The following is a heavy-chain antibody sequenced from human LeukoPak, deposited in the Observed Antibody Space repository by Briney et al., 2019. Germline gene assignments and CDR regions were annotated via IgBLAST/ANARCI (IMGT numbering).Heavy chain of an antibody. Sequence: GSLRLSCAASGFTVSSNYMSWVRQAPGKGLEWVSVIYSGGSTYYADSVKGRFTISRDNSKSTLYLQMNSLRAEDTAVYYCARDRVLYGDYGDYYYYGMDVWGQGTTVTVSS. V-gene: IGHV3-66*01. CDR2: IYSGGST. D-gene: IGHD4-17*01. CDR1: GFTVSSNY. J-gene: IGHJ6*02. CDR3: ARDRVLYGDYGDYYYYGMDV.